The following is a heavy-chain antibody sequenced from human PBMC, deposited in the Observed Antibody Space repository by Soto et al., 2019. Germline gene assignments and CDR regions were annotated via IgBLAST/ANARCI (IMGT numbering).Heavy chain of an antibody. Sequence: QVQLVESGGGVVQPGRSLRLSCAASGFTFSSYAMHWVRRAPGKGLERMAVMSYDGSNKYYADSVKGRFTISRDNSKNRLYLQMISLSPEGTALYCCARDGGAYWGQGTLVIVSS. J-gene: IGHJ4*02. CDR2: MSYDGSNK. CDR1: GFTFSSYA. D-gene: IGHD3-16*01. CDR3: ARDGGAY. V-gene: IGHV3-30-3*01.